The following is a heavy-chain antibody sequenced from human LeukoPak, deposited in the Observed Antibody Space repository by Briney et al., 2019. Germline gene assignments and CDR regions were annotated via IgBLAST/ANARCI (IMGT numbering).Heavy chain of an antibody. Sequence: GGSLRLSCAASGFTFSNYAMSWVRQAPGKGLEWVTAISGSGGSIYYADSVKGRFTISRDNPKNTLYLQMNSLRAEDTAVYYCAKSRPSIAAAGRGGAFDIWGQGTMVTVSS. CDR3: AKSRPSIAAAGRGGAFDI. V-gene: IGHV3-23*01. J-gene: IGHJ3*02. CDR1: GFTFSNYA. CDR2: ISGSGGSI. D-gene: IGHD6-13*01.